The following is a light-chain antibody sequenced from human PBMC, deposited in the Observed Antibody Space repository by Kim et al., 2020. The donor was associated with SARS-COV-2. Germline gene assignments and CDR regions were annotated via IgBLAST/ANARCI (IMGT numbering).Light chain of an antibody. CDR2: DAS. J-gene: IGKJ5*01. V-gene: IGKV3-11*01. CDR3: QHRSNWPIA. CDR1: QNVNYY. Sequence: EIVLTQSPATLSLSPGERATLSCRASQNVNYYLAWYQHKPGQVPRLLIYDASARATDIPARFSGSGSGTDFTLTISSLEPEDFAVYYCQHRSNWPIAFGKGTRLEIK.